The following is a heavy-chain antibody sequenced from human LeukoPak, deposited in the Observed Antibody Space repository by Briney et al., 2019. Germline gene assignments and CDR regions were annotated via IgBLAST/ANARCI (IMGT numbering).Heavy chain of an antibody. J-gene: IGHJ4*02. CDR2: ISSSSSYI. Sequence: GGSLRLSCAASGFTFSSDSMNWVRQAPGEGLEWVSSISSSSSYIYYADSVKGRFTIYRDNAKNSLYLQMNSLRAEDTAVYYCARLSSGCQFGGQGTLVTVSS. D-gene: IGHD6-19*01. CDR1: GFTFSSDS. CDR3: ARLSSGCQF. V-gene: IGHV3-21*01.